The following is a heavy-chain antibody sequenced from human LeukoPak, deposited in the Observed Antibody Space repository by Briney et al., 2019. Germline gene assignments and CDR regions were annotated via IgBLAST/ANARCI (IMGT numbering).Heavy chain of an antibody. CDR1: GYTFTGYY. Sequence: GASVKVSCKASGYTFTGYYMHWVRQAPGQGLEWMGRFNPTSGGTNYAQKFQGRVTITRDTSLSTAYMELSRLRSDDTAVYYCATQVEMASSSSFDYWGQGTLVTVSS. J-gene: IGHJ4*02. CDR3: ATQVEMASSSSFDY. V-gene: IGHV1-2*06. D-gene: IGHD5-24*01. CDR2: FNPTSGGT.